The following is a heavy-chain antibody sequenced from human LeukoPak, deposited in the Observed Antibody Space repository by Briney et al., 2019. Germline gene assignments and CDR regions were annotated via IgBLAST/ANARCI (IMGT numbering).Heavy chain of an antibody. D-gene: IGHD1-26*01. V-gene: IGHV4-34*01. J-gene: IGHJ4*02. CDR3: AGGENGGSYYSTHNFDY. Sequence: SETLSLTCAVYGGSFSTYYWSWIRQPPGKGLEWIGEINHSGSTNYNPSLKSRVTISVDTSKNQFSLKLSSVTAADTAVYYCAGGENGGSYYSTHNFDYWGQGTLVTVSS. CDR1: GGSFSTYY. CDR2: INHSGST.